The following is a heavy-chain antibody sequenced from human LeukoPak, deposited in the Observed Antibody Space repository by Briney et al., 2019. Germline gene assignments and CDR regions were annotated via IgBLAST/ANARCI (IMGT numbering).Heavy chain of an antibody. J-gene: IGHJ4*02. Sequence: PSETLSLTCTVSGGSISSGGYYWSWIRQHPGKGLEWIGYIYYSGSTYYNPSLKSRVTISVDTSKNQFSLKLSSVTAADTAVYYCATSHHFDWLYGGYYFDYWGQETLVTVSS. CDR3: ATSHHFDWLYGGYYFDY. CDR2: IYYSGST. CDR1: GGSISSGGYY. V-gene: IGHV4-31*03. D-gene: IGHD3-9*01.